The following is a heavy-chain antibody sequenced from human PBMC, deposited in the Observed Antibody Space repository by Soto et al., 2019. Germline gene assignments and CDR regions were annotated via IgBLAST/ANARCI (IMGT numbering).Heavy chain of an antibody. D-gene: IGHD2-2*01. J-gene: IGHJ4*02. V-gene: IGHV1-69*01. CDR1: GGTFSSYA. Sequence: QVQLVQSGAEVQKPGSSVKVSCKASGGTFSSYAISWVRQAPGQGLEWMGGIIPLFGTANYAQKFQGRVTITADESTSTADMELSSLRSEGTAVYYCGSTSHCSATSYPGYWGQGTLVTVSS. CDR3: GSTSHCSATSYPGY. CDR2: IIPLFGTA.